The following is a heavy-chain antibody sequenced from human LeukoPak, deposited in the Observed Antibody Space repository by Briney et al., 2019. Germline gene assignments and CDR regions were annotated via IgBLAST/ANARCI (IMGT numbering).Heavy chain of an antibody. D-gene: IGHD5-18*01. CDR2: INPSGIGST. CDR1: GYTFNNYY. J-gene: IGHJ4*02. Sequence: ASVKVSCKASGYTFNNYYMHWVRQAPGQGLEWMGIINPSGIGSTSYALKFQGRVTMTRDTSTSTVYRDTSTSTVYMELSSLTSEDTAVYNCASTIDTAMPRYEYWGQGTLVTVSS. V-gene: IGHV1-46*02. CDR3: ASTIDTAMPRYEY.